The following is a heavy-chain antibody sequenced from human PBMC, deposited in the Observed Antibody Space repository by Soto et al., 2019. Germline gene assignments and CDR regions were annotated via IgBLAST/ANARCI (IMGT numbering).Heavy chain of an antibody. D-gene: IGHD3-9*01. J-gene: IGHJ4*02. CDR3: AHTLFDGISSRVGDY. CDR2: IYWDDDK. V-gene: IGHV2-5*02. CDR1: GFSLSTNGMS. Sequence: QITLKESGPTLVKPTQTLTLTCTFSGFSLSTNGMSVGWIRQPPGQALEWVALIYWDDDKRYSPSLKSRLTITKDTSKKQVVLTMTNMDPVDTATYCCAHTLFDGISSRVGDYWGQGTLVTVSS.